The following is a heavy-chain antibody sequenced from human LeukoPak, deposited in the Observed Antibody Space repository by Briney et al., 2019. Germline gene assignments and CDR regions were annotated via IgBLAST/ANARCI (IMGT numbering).Heavy chain of an antibody. D-gene: IGHD3-16*01. V-gene: IGHV3-30*03. J-gene: IGHJ4*02. Sequence: PGGSLRLSCAASGFSFSDSGMSWVRQAPGKGLEWVAVISYDGGQKFYSDSVKGRFTIFRDNSKSTLYLQMNSLRPEDTSTYYCARDGGDYWGQGTPVTVSS. CDR2: ISYDGGQK. CDR1: GFSFSDSG. CDR3: ARDGGDY.